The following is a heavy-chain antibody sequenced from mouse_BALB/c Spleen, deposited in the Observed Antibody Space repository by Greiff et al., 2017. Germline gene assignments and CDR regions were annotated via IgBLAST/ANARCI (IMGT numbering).Heavy chain of an antibody. CDR2: IYPGDGDT. CDR3: ASQVGGYYYAMDY. D-gene: IGHD1-1*02. Sequence: QVQLQQSGAELVRPGSSVKISCKASGYAFSSYWMNWVKQRPGQGLEWIGQIYPGDGDTNYNGKFKGKATLTADKSSSTAYMQLSSLTSEDSAVYFCASQVGGYYYAMDYWGQGTSVTVSS. V-gene: IGHV1-80*01. CDR1: GYAFSSYW. J-gene: IGHJ4*01.